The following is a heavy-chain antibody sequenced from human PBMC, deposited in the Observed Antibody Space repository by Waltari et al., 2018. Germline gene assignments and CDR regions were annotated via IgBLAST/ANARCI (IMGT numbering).Heavy chain of an antibody. J-gene: IGHJ3*02. CDR1: GGSITDXY. CDR2: IYYSGRT. CDR3: ARDXSGSSALNAFDX. V-gene: IGHV4-59*11. Sequence: QLQESGPXLXXPSEXLSXTCTVSGGSITDXYWSWIRQPPGKGLESIGYIYYSGRTYXNPSLKSRVTXSVDTSKNQFSLKLSSVXAADTAVYXCARDXSGSSALNAFDXWGQGTXVTVSS. D-gene: IGHD1-26*01.